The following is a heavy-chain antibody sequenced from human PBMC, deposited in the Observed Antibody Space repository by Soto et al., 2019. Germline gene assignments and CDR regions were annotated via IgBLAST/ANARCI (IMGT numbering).Heavy chain of an antibody. CDR2: IYHSGST. CDR1: GSSIRSVDNS. V-gene: IGHV4-30-2*01. CDR3: ARHTDIVSSTVYN. J-gene: IGHJ4*02. D-gene: IGHD5-12*01. Sequence: YQNMPLPFVPSGSSIRSVDNSWSWIRHPPGKGLEWVGYIYHSGSTYYNPSLKSRVTMSVDTSKNQFSLKLSSVAAADTAVYYCARHTDIVSSTVYNWGQG.